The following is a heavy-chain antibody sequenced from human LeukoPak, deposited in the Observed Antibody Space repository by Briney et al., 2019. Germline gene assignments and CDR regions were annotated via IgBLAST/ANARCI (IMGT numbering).Heavy chain of an antibody. V-gene: IGHV3-30*03. CDR3: AIRNWFDP. CDR1: GFTFSSYG. J-gene: IGHJ5*02. CDR2: ISYDGSNK. Sequence: GGSLRLSCAASGFTFSSYGMHWVRQAPGKGPEWVAVISYDGSNKYYADSVKGRFTISRDNSKNTLYLQMNSLRAEDTAVYYCAIRNWFDPWGQGTLVTVSS.